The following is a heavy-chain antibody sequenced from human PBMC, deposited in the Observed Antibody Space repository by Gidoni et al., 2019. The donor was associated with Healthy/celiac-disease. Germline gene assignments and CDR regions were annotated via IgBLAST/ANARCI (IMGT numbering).Heavy chain of an antibody. CDR2: ISYDGSNK. Sequence: EWVAVISYDGSNKYYADSVKGRFTISRDNSKNTLYLQMNSLRAEDTAVYYCARDFSTGYFDYWGQGPLVTVSS. J-gene: IGHJ4*02. V-gene: IGHV3-30-3*01. CDR3: ARDFSTGYFDY.